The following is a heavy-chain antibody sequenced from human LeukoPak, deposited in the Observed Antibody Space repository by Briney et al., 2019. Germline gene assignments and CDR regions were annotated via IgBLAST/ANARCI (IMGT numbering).Heavy chain of an antibody. J-gene: IGHJ3*02. CDR3: ARGGLVGATPHSHDAFDI. D-gene: IGHD1-26*01. CDR1: GGSISSYY. Sequence: PSETLSLTCTVSGGSISSYYWSWIRQPPGKGLEWIAYIYYSENTNYNPSLRSRVTISVDTSKNQFSLKLSSVTAADTAVYCCARGGLVGATPHSHDAFDIWGQGTMVTVSS. V-gene: IGHV4-59*01. CDR2: IYYSENT.